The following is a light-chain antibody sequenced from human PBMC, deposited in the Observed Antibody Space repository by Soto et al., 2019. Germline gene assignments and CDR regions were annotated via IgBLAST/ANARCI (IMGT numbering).Light chain of an antibody. V-gene: IGKV3-20*01. CDR2: GTS. CDR1: QSIRSSS. J-gene: IGKJ3*01. Sequence: EIVLTQSPGTLSFSPGERATLSCRASQSIRSSSLAWYQQKPGQAPRLLIYGTSSRATGIPDRFSGNGSGTDFTLTISRLEPEDFAVYYCQQYGGSPPVTFGPGTKVDIK. CDR3: QQYGGSPPVT.